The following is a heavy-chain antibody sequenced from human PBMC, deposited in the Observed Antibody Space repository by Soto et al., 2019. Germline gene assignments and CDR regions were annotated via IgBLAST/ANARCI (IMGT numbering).Heavy chain of an antibody. CDR3: ARQDDFWSGYYTGNWFDP. Sequence: SETLSLTCTVSGGSISSYYWSWIRQPPGKGLEWIGYIYYSGSTNYNPSLKSRVTISVDTSKNQFSLKLSSVTAADTAVYYCARQDDFWSGYYTGNWFDPWGQGTLVTVSS. V-gene: IGHV4-59*08. CDR1: GGSISSYY. J-gene: IGHJ5*02. CDR2: IYYSGST. D-gene: IGHD3-3*01.